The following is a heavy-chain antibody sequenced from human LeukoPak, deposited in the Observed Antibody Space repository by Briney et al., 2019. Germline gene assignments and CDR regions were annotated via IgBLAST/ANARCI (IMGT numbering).Heavy chain of an antibody. D-gene: IGHD2-2*01. CDR1: GFTFSTYG. V-gene: IGHV3-30*02. CDR2: IRSDGSDK. CDR3: ARAQPPDFDY. Sequence: PGGSLRLSCAASGFTFSTYGMHWVRQAPGKGLEWVTFIRSDGSDKYYADSVKGRFTISRDNSKDTLYLQMNSLRPEDTAVYYCARAQPPDFDYWGQGTLVTVSS. J-gene: IGHJ4*02.